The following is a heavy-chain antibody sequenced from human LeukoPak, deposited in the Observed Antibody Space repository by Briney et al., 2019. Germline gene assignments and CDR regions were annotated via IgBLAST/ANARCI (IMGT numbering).Heavy chain of an antibody. CDR3: ARAPYCSSTSCYRFDY. Sequence: GGSLRLSCAASGFTFSSYAMHWVRQAPGKGLEWVAVISYDGSNKYYADSVKGRFTISRDNSKNTLYLQMNSLRAEDTAVYYCARAPYCSSTSCYRFDYWGQGTLVTVSS. D-gene: IGHD2-2*01. J-gene: IGHJ4*02. CDR2: ISYDGSNK. CDR1: GFTFSSYA. V-gene: IGHV3-30-3*01.